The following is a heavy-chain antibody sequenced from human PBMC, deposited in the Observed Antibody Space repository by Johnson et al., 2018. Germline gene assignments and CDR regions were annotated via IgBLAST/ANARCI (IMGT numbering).Heavy chain of an antibody. J-gene: IGHJ6*03. Sequence: VQLVQSGGGLVQPGGSLRLSCAASGFIFSSYWTSWVRQAPGKGLAWVANIQQDESEKHYVASVKGRFTISRDNAKNSRYLQMNSLRAEDTAVYYCARVVGDYYYYYYMDVWGKGTTVTVSS. CDR3: ARVVGDYYYYYYMDV. D-gene: IGHD2-15*01. CDR2: IQQDESEK. V-gene: IGHV3-7*04. CDR1: GFIFSSYW.